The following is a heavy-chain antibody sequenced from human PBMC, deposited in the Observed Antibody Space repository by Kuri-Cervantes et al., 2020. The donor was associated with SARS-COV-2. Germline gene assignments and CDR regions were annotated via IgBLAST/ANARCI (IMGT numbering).Heavy chain of an antibody. D-gene: IGHD2-2*01. V-gene: IGHV3-64*01. Sequence: GGSPRLSCAASGFTFSIYAMHWVRQAPGKGLEYVSAISSNGGSTYYANSVKGRFTISRDNSKNTLYLQMGSLRAEDMAVYYCARDSREYCSSTSCSWFDPWGQGTRVTVSS. CDR3: ARDSREYCSSTSCSWFDP. CDR2: ISSNGGST. CDR1: GFTFSIYA. J-gene: IGHJ5*02.